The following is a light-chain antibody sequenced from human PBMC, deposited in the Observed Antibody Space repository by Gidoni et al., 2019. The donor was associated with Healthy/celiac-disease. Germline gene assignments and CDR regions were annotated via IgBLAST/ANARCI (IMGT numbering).Light chain of an antibody. CDR1: SSNIGNNY. Sequence: HSVLTQPPSVSAAPGQKVTISCSGSSSNIGNNYVSWYQQLPGTAPKLLIYDNNKRPSGIPDRFSGSKSGTSATLGSTGLQTGDEADYYCGTWDSSLSAWVFGGGTKLTVL. V-gene: IGLV1-51*01. CDR2: DNN. J-gene: IGLJ3*02. CDR3: GTWDSSLSAWV.